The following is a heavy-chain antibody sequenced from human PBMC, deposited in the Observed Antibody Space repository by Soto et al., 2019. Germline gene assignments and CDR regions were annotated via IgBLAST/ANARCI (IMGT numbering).Heavy chain of an antibody. CDR3: ARGHYGMDV. CDR2: INPSGSYT. Sequence: SLRLSCEASGFTFSDYYMSWIRQAPGKGLEWVSYINPSGSYTNYADSVKGRFTISRDNAKNSLYVQMKSLRAEDTAVYYCARGHYGMDVWGQGTTVTVSS. J-gene: IGHJ6*02. V-gene: IGHV3-11*06. CDR1: GFTFSDYY.